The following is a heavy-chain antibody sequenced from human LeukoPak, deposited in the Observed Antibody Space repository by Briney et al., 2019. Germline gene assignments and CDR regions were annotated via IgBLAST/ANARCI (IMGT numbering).Heavy chain of an antibody. Sequence: SETLSLTCTVSGGSISSYYWSWIRQPAGKGLEWIGRIYTSGSTNYNPSLKSRVTMSVDTSKNQFSLKLSSVTAADTAVYYCARDVGIMRGVYYQHYMDVWGKRTTVTVSS. J-gene: IGHJ6*03. V-gene: IGHV4-4*07. CDR2: IYTSGST. CDR1: GGSISSYY. CDR3: ARDVGIMRGVYYQHYMDV. D-gene: IGHD3-10*01.